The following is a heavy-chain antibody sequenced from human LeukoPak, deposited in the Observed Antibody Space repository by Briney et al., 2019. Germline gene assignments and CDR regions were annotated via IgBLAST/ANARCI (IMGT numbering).Heavy chain of an antibody. CDR3: SRVARIPTVDY. CDR2: ISGSGGST. J-gene: IGHJ4*02. V-gene: IGHV3-23*01. D-gene: IGHD2-2*02. Sequence: GGSLRLSCAASGFTFSSYAMSWVRQAPGKGLEWVSAISGSGGSTYYADSVKGRFTISRDNSKNTPYLQMNSLRAEDTAVYYCSRVARIPTVDYWGQGTLVTVSS. CDR1: GFTFSSYA.